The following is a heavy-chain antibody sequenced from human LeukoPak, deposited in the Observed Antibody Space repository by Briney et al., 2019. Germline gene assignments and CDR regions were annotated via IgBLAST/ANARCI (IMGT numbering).Heavy chain of an antibody. D-gene: IGHD1-26*01. CDR1: GGTFSSYA. CDR2: IIPIFGTA. CDR3: ARSLKVGAKGYYYYYMDV. J-gene: IGHJ6*03. Sequence: SVKVSCKASGGTFSSYAISWVRQAPGQGLEWMGGIIPIFGTANYAQKFQGRVTITTDESTSTAYMELSSLRSEDTAVYYCARSLKVGAKGYYYYYMDVWGKGTTVTVSS. V-gene: IGHV1-69*05.